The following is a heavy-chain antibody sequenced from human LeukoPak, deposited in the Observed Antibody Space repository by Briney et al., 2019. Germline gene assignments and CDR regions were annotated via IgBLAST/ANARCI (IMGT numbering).Heavy chain of an antibody. CDR1: GGSISSYY. J-gene: IGHJ6*02. V-gene: IGHV4-4*07. Sequence: PSETLSLTCTVSGGSISSYYWSWIRQPAGKGLEWIGRIYTSGSTNYNPSSKSRVTMSVDTSKNQFPLKLSSVTAADTAVYYCAGLAYSYGWLEYYGMDVWGRGTTVTVSS. CDR3: AGLAYSYGWLEYYGMDV. CDR2: IYTSGST. D-gene: IGHD5-18*01.